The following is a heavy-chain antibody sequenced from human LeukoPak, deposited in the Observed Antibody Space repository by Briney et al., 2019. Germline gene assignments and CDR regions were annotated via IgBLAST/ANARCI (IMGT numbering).Heavy chain of an antibody. CDR3: ARGGLRFLELI. D-gene: IGHD3-3*01. J-gene: IGHJ3*02. CDR1: GYSISSGYY. Sequence: PSETLSLTCTVSGYSISSGYYWGWIRQPPGKGLEWIGFIYYSGSTNYNPSLKSRVTISVDTSKNQFSLKLSSVTAADTAVYYCARGGLRFLELIWGQGTMVTVSS. CDR2: IYYSGST. V-gene: IGHV4-38-2*02.